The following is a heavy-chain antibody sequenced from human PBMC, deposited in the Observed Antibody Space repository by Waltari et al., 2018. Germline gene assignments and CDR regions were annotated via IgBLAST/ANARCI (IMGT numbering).Heavy chain of an antibody. J-gene: IGHJ4*02. Sequence: QVQLQQWGAGLLKPSETLSLTCAVYGGSFSGYYWSWIRQPPGKGLEWIGEINHSGSTNYNPSLKSRVTISVDTSKNQFSLKLSSVTAADTAVYYCVRGGLSTAGRRRYFDYWGQGTLVTVSS. CDR2: INHSGST. D-gene: IGHD4-4*01. CDR3: VRGGLSTAGRRRYFDY. V-gene: IGHV4-34*01. CDR1: GGSFSGYY.